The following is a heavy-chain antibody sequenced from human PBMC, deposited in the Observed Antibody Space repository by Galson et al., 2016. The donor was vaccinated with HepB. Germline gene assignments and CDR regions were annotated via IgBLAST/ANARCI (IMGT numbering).Heavy chain of an antibody. Sequence: SLRLSCAASGFTFSTSTMNWVRHAPGKGLEWVSSIRHSGGYTYYADSVKGRFTISRDNSKSILSLQMNKLRAEDTAVYYCAKCWNFPSVTGWCNCLDPWGQGTLVTVSA. D-gene: IGHD6-19*01. CDR1: GFTFSTST. V-gene: IGHV3-23*01. CDR3: AKCWNFPSVTGWCNCLDP. CDR2: IRHSGGYT. J-gene: IGHJ5*02.